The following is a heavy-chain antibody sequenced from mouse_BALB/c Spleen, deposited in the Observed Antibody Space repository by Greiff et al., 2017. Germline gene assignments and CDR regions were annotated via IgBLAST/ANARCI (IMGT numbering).Heavy chain of an antibody. CDR3: ARGLTGTSFDY. CDR2: INPSSGYT. Sequence: VKLQESGAELARPGASVKMSCKASGYTFTSYTMHWVKQRPGQGLEWIGYINPSSGYTNYNQKFKDKATLTADKSSSTAYMQLSSLTSEDSAVYYCARGLTGTSFDYWGQGTTLTVSS. CDR1: GYTFTSYT. V-gene: IGHV1-4*01. D-gene: IGHD4-1*01. J-gene: IGHJ2*01.